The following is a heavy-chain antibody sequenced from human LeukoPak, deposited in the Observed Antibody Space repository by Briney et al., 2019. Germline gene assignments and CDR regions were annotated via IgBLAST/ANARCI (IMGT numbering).Heavy chain of an antibody. CDR2: ISDSSSTI. CDR3: ARDSSGWYYFDY. D-gene: IGHD6-19*01. V-gene: IGHV3-48*02. Sequence: GGSLRLSCAASGFTFSSYSMNWVRQAPGKGLEWVSYISDSSSTIYYADSVKGRFTISRDNAKNSLYLQMNSLGDGDTAVYYCARDSSGWYYFDYWGQGTLVTVSS. J-gene: IGHJ4*02. CDR1: GFTFSSYS.